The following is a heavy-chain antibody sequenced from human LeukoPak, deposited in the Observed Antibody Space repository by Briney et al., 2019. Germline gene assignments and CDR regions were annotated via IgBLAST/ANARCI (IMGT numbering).Heavy chain of an antibody. D-gene: IGHD3-10*01. Sequence: ASVKVSCKASGYTFTGYYMHWVRQAPGQGLEWMGWINPNSGGTNYAQKFQGRVTMTRDTSISTAYMELSRLRSDDTAVYYCARISRITVVRGVIEESVQHWGQGAPFTVAS. V-gene: IGHV1-2*02. CDR3: ARISRITVVRGVIEESVQH. CDR1: GYTFTGYY. J-gene: IGHJ1*01. CDR2: INPNSGGT.